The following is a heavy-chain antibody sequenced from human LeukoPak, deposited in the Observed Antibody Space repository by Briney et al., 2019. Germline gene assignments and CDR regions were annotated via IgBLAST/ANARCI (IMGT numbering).Heavy chain of an antibody. V-gene: IGHV4-59*05. Sequence: SETLSLTCTVSGGSISSYYWSWIRQPPGKGLEWIGSIYYSGSTYYNPSLKSRVTISVDTSKNQFSLKLSSVTAADTAVYYCARQDGYNPPFDYWGQGTLVTVSS. D-gene: IGHD5-24*01. J-gene: IGHJ4*02. CDR2: IYYSGST. CDR3: ARQDGYNPPFDY. CDR1: GGSISSYY.